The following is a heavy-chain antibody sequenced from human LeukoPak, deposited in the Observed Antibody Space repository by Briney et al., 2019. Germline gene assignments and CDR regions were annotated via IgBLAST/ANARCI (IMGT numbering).Heavy chain of an antibody. V-gene: IGHV4-4*02. J-gene: IGHJ4*02. CDR2: IYHSGST. CDR3: AKGVGTTTIFDY. D-gene: IGHD1-26*01. CDR1: GGSISSSNW. Sequence: SSETLSLTCAVSGGSISSSNWWSWVRQPPGEGLEWIGEIYHSGSTSYNPSLKSRVTMSVDKSKNQFSLKLSSVTAADTAVYYCAKGVGTTTIFDYWGQGTLVTVSS.